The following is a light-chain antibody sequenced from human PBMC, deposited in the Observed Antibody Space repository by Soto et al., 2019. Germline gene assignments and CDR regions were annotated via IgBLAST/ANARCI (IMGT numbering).Light chain of an antibody. CDR3: SSYTSSNSWV. V-gene: IGLV2-14*01. CDR2: EVS. J-gene: IGLJ3*02. CDR1: SSDVGGHNL. Sequence: QSALTQHASVSGSPGQAITISCSGTSSDVGGHNLVTWYQQNPGKAPKLMLYEVSNRPSGVSNRFSGSKSGNTASLTISGLQAEDEADYYCSSYTSSNSWVFGGGTKLTVL.